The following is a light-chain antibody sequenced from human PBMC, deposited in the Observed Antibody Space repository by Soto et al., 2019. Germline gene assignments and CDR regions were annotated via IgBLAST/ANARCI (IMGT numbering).Light chain of an antibody. V-gene: IGLV1-40*01. CDR3: QSYDSSLSGVV. Sequence: QSVLTQPPSVSGAPGQRVTISCTGRDSNIGAGYDVHWYQHFPGTAPKLLIYTNINRPSGVPDRFSASKSGTSASLAITGLQAGDEADYYCQSYDSSLSGVVFGGGTKLTVL. J-gene: IGLJ2*01. CDR2: TNI. CDR1: DSNIGAGYD.